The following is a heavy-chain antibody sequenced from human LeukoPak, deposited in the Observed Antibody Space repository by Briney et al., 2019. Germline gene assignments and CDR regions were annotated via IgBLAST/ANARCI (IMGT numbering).Heavy chain of an antibody. CDR3: ARRARFWYSSSTSKYYFDY. CDR1: GYSFTSYW. D-gene: IGHD6-13*01. Sequence: GESLKISCKGSGYSFTSYWIGWVRQMPGKGLEWMGIIYPGDSDTRYSPSFQGQVTISADKSISTAYLQWSSLKASDTAMYYCARRARFWYSSSTSKYYFDYWGQRTLVTVSS. V-gene: IGHV5-51*01. J-gene: IGHJ4*02. CDR2: IYPGDSDT.